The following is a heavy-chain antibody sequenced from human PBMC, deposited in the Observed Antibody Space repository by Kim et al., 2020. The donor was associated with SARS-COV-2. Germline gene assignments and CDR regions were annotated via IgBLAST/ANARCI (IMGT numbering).Heavy chain of an antibody. V-gene: IGHV4-39*01. J-gene: IGHJ4*02. CDR3: ARHYYGSGSYLPL. D-gene: IGHD3-10*01. Sequence: YNPSLKSRVTISVDTSKNQFSLKLSSVTAADTAVYYCARHYYGSGSYLPLWGQGTLVTVSS.